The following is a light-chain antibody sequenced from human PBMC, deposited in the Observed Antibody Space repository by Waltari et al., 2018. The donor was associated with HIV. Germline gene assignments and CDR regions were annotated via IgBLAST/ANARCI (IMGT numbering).Light chain of an antibody. J-gene: IGLJ2*01. V-gene: IGLV3-21*02. Sequence: SYVLTQAPSLPVAPGQTATISCGNIGKYRVQWYRQRPGRPPVLVVFDATYRSSAMPERLSGANSGSGATLTIVGVEAGDEAVYYCQVWDRSYKEAVFGGGTQLIVL. CDR3: QVWDRSYKEAV. CDR1: NIGKYR. CDR2: DAT.